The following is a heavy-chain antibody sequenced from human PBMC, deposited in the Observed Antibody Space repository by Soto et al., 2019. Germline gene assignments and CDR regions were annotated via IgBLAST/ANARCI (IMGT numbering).Heavy chain of an antibody. CDR3: AKDRNYPRDQFHY. CDR1: GFTFRSYT. V-gene: IGHV3-21*04. Sequence: GSLRLSCAASGFTFRSYTMNWVRQTPGKGLEWVSSITSGNSYTYYADSVQGRFTISRDNSRNSVYLHMDSLRAEDTAVYYCAKDRNYPRDQFHYWGQGTLVTVSS. J-gene: IGHJ4*02. CDR2: ITSGNSYT. D-gene: IGHD1-7*01.